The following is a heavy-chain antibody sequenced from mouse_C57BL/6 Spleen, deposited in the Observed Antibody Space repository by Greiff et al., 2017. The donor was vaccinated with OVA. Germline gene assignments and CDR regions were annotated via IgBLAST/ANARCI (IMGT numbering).Heavy chain of an antibody. D-gene: IGHD2-1*01. J-gene: IGHJ3*01. CDR2: IDPSDSYT. CDR3: ASYGNYGRFAY. V-gene: IGHV1-50*01. CDR1: GYTFTSYW. Sequence: QVQLQQPGAELVKPGASVKLSCKASGYTFTSYWMQWVKQRPGQGLEWIGEIDPSDSYTNYNQKFKGKATLTVDTSSSTAYMQLSSLTSEDSAVYYCASYGNYGRFAYWGQGTLVTVSA.